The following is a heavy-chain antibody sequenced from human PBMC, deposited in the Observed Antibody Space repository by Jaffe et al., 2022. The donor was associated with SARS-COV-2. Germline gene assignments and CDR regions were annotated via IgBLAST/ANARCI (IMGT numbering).Heavy chain of an antibody. V-gene: IGHV1-69*08. J-gene: IGHJ4*02. CDR1: GGTFSSYT. CDR2: IIPILGIA. Sequence: QVQLVQSGAEVKKPGSSVKVSCKASGGTFSSYTISWVRQAPGQGLEWMGRIIPILGIANYAQKFQGRVTITADKSTSTAYMELSSLRSEDTAVYYCARDGGDGAFDYWGQGTLVTVSS. D-gene: IGHD3-16*01. CDR3: ARDGGDGAFDY.